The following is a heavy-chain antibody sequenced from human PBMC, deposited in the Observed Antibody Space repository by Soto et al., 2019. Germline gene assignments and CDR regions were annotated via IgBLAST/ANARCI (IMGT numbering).Heavy chain of an antibody. CDR1: GYTFTGYY. CDR3: AGGYCSGGSCSAFDY. CDR2: INPNSGGT. V-gene: IGHV1-2*04. D-gene: IGHD2-15*01. Sequence: QVQLVQSGAEVKKPGASVKVSCKASGYTFTGYYMHWVRQAPGQGLEWMGWINPNSGGTNYAQKFQGWVTMTRDTSISTAYMELSRLRSDDPSVYYCAGGYCSGGSCSAFDYWGQGTLVTVSS. J-gene: IGHJ4*02.